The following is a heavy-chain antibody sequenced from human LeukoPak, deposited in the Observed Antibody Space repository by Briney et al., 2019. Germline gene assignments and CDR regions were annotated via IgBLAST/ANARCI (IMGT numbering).Heavy chain of an antibody. Sequence: SETLSLTCAVYGGSFSGYYWSWIRQPPGKGLEWIGEINHSGSTNYNPSLKSRVTISVDASKNQFSLKLSSVTAADTAVYYCARSSSSWTDAFDIWGQGTMVTVSS. CDR2: INHSGST. V-gene: IGHV4-34*01. J-gene: IGHJ3*02. CDR1: GGSFSGYY. CDR3: ARSSSSWTDAFDI. D-gene: IGHD6-13*01.